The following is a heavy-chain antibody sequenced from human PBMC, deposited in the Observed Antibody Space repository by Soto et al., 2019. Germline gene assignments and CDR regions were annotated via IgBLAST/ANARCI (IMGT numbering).Heavy chain of an antibody. CDR1: GFTFDDFT. CDR3: AKDVSGRWWYYEMDV. J-gene: IGHJ6*02. CDR2: ISWAGDTT. D-gene: IGHD2-15*01. Sequence: EVQLVESGGAVVQPGGSLRLSCSTSGFTFDDFTMHWVRQVPGKGLEWVSVISWAGDTTVYADSVKGRFSISRDNKKKSLHLQMNSLRTEDSAIYYCAKDVSGRWWYYEMDVWGQGTTVTVS. V-gene: IGHV3-43*01.